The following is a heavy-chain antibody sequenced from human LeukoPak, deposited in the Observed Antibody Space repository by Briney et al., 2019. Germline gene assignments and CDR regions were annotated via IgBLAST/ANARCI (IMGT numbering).Heavy chain of an antibody. J-gene: IGHJ4*02. V-gene: IGHV3-33*01. Sequence: GRCLRHSCAASGFTFSSYGMHWVRQAPGKGLEWVSVICYDGSNKYYADSVRGRFTISRDNSKKKLYLQMNSMRAEDTAVYYCARAQEVLKGELDYWGQGTLVTVSS. CDR1: GFTFSSYG. CDR2: ICYDGSNK. CDR3: ARAQEVLKGELDY. D-gene: IGHD1-26*01.